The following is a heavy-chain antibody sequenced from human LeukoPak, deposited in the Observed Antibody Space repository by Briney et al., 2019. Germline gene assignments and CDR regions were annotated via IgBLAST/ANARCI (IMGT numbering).Heavy chain of an antibody. CDR2: IYHSGST. Sequence: SETLSLTCTVSGGSISSTIHYWGWIRQPPGKGLERIGTIYHSGSTYYNPSLKSRVTISVDTAKTNFSLKLSSVPATDTAVYYCGRQGTDYDILTGYARAFDIWGQGTMVTVSS. CDR1: GGSISSTIHY. J-gene: IGHJ3*02. V-gene: IGHV4-39*01. D-gene: IGHD3-9*01. CDR3: GRQGTDYDILTGYARAFDI.